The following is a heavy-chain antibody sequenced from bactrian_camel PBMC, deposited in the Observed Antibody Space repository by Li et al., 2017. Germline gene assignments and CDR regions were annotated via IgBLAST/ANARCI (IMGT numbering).Heavy chain of an antibody. D-gene: IGHD1*01. J-gene: IGHJ4*01. V-gene: IGHV3S26*01. Sequence: QLVESGGGTVQAGGSLRLSCAAFGFTYSSYCMGWFRQRPGKEREGVAAIDSDGMTSYGDPVKGRFTISKDHAKNTLYLQMNSLNAGDSAMYYCAIGQWCDDNFFLGQGTQVTVS. CDR2: IDSDGMT. CDR1: GFTYSSYC.